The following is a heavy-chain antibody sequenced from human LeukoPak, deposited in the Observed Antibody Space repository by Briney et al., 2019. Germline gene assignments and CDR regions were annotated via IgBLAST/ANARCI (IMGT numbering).Heavy chain of an antibody. CDR2: IYHSGST. CDR1: GYSISSGYY. D-gene: IGHD4-23*01. J-gene: IGHJ3*02. Sequence: SETLSLTCAVSGYSISSGYYWGWIRQPPGKGLEWIGSIYHSGSTCYNPSLKSRVTISVDTSKNQFSLKLGSVTAADTAVYYCARLRVVTEAFDIWGQGTMVTVSS. V-gene: IGHV4-38-2*01. CDR3: ARLRVVTEAFDI.